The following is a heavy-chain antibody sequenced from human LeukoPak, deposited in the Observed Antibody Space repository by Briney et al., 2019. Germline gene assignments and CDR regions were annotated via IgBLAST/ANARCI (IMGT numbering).Heavy chain of an antibody. CDR3: TRERHYDSSGYLDY. V-gene: IGHV3-49*02. D-gene: IGHD3-22*01. J-gene: IGHJ4*02. Sequence: XIRSKAYCGTTEYAASLKVRFTISRDDSKSIPYLQMNSLKTEDTAVYYCTRERHYDSSGYLDYWGQGTLVTVSS. CDR2: IRSKAYCGTT.